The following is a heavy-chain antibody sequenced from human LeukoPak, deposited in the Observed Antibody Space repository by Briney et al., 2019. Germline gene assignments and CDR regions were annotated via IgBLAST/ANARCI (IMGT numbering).Heavy chain of an antibody. Sequence: KSSQTLSLTCTVSGGSISSGDYYWSWIRQPPGKGLEWIGYIYYSGSTYYNPSLKSRVTISVETSKNQFSLKLSSVTAADTAVYYCARAQFVVATTNFDCWGQGTLVTVSS. V-gene: IGHV4-30-4*01. CDR1: GGSISSGDYY. D-gene: IGHD2-15*01. CDR2: IYYSGST. CDR3: ARAQFVVATTNFDC. J-gene: IGHJ4*02.